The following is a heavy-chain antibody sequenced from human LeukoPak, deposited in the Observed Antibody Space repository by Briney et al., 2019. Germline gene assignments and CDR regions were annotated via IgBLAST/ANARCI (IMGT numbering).Heavy chain of an antibody. Sequence: PGGSLRLSCAASGFTFSSYAMSWVRQAPGKGLEWVSAISGSGGSTYYADSVKGRFTISRDNAKNSLYLQMNSLRAKDTAVYYCAKDTLGDIVVVPAASVFDYWGQGTLVTVSS. CDR1: GFTFSSYA. CDR2: ISGSGGST. CDR3: AKDTLGDIVVVPAASVFDY. V-gene: IGHV3-23*01. D-gene: IGHD2-2*01. J-gene: IGHJ4*02.